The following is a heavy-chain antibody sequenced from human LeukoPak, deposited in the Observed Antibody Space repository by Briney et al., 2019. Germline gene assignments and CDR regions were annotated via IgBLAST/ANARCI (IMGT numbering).Heavy chain of an antibody. V-gene: IGHV4-61*02. D-gene: IGHD4-17*01. Sequence: SQTLSLTCTVSGGSISSGTYYWGWIRQPAGKGLEWIGRIYSSGSTNYNPSLKSRVTMSVDTSRNQFSLNLTSVTAADTAIYYCARVRGDYGEDSYYYYMDVWGKGTTVTISS. CDR3: ARVRGDYGEDSYYYYMDV. CDR1: GGSISSGTYY. CDR2: IYSSGST. J-gene: IGHJ6*03.